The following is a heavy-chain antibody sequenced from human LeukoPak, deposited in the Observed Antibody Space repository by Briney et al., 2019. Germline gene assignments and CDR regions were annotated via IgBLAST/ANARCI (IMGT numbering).Heavy chain of an antibody. CDR2: ISGSGGST. CDR1: GFTFSSYA. D-gene: IGHD2-2*01. Sequence: PRGSLRLSCAASGFTFSSYAMSCVRHAPGKGLEWVSGISGSGGSTYYADSVKGRFTISTDNSKNTLYLQMNSLRAEDTAVYYCAKDRHAPGRYCSSTTCFPFDPWGQGTLVTVSS. J-gene: IGHJ5*02. V-gene: IGHV3-23*01. CDR3: AKDRHAPGRYCSSTTCFPFDP.